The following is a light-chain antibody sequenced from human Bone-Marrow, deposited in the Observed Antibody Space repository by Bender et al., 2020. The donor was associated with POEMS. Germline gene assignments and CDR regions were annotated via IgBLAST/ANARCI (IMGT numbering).Light chain of an antibody. CDR3: CSYAGSHTWV. CDR1: SSNIGAHA. V-gene: IGLV1-44*01. CDR2: SSH. J-gene: IGLJ3*02. Sequence: QSVLTQPPSASGTPGQRVTISCSGGSSNIGAHAVNWYQHLPGTAPKLLIYSSHRRPSGIPDRFSGSRSGTSASLAISGLQSEDEADYYCCSYAGSHTWVFGGGTKLTVL.